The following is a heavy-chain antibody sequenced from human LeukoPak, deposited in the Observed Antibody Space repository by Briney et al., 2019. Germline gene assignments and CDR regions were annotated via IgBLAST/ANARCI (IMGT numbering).Heavy chain of an antibody. J-gene: IGHJ2*01. Sequence: ASVKVSCKASGYTFSNYYMHWVRQAPGQGLEWMGMIKPTGGSTSYAQRFQGRVTMTRDTSTSTVYMELSSLTSEDTAVYYCARDGAVSGTSDWYFDLWGHGTLATVSS. D-gene: IGHD3-10*01. CDR3: ARDGAVSGTSDWYFDL. CDR1: GYTFSNYY. V-gene: IGHV1-46*01. CDR2: IKPTGGST.